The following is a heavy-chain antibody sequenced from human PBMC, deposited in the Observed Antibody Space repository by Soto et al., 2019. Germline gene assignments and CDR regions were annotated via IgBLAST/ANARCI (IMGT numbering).Heavy chain of an antibody. CDR1: GFIFSRYE. D-gene: IGHD4-4*01. V-gene: IGHV3-48*03. J-gene: IGHJ4*02. Sequence: EVQLVESGGGVVQPGGSLRVSCAASGFIFSRYEMNWVRQAPGKGLEWVSYISSSGSNINYADSVKGRFTISRDNVKNSFYLHMNSLRAEDTAVYYCARRYSKYLPLDYRGQGTLVTVSS. CDR2: ISSSGSNI. CDR3: ARRYSKYLPLDY.